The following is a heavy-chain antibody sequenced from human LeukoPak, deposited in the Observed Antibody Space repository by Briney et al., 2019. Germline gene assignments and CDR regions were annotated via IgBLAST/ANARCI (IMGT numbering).Heavy chain of an antibody. Sequence: GASVKVPCKASGYTFTSYGISWVRQAPGQGLEWMGWISAYNGNTNYAQKLQGRVTMTTDTSTSTAYMELRSLRSDDTAVYYCARAYYDFWSGYLGYWGQGTLVTVSS. D-gene: IGHD3-3*01. CDR1: GYTFTSYG. V-gene: IGHV1-18*01. CDR2: ISAYNGNT. J-gene: IGHJ4*02. CDR3: ARAYYDFWSGYLGY.